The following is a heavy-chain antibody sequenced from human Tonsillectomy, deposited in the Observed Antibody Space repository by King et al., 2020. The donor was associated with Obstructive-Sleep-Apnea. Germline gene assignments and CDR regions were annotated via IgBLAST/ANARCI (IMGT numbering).Heavy chain of an antibody. D-gene: IGHD3-9*01. CDR3: ARVLTGPDAFDI. Sequence: QLQESGPGLVKPSETLSLTCTVSGGSISSSSYYWGWIRQPPGKGLEWIGSIYYSGSTYYNPSLKSRVTISVDTSKNQFSLKLSSVTAADTAVYYCARVLTGPDAFDIWGQGTMVTVSS. V-gene: IGHV4-39*07. CDR1: GGSISSSSYY. J-gene: IGHJ3*02. CDR2: IYYSGST.